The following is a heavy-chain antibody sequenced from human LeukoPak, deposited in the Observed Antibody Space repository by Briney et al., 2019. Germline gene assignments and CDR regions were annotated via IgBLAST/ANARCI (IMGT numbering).Heavy chain of an antibody. V-gene: IGHV3-21*01. CDR2: ISSTSAYI. Sequence: GGSLRLSCAGSGFALKSYSLSWVRQAPGKGLEWVSSISSTSAYIYYADSVKGRFTISRDNSKNTLYLQMNSLRAEDTAVYYCARDVNYDSSGSTDYWGQGTLVTVSS. CDR3: ARDVNYDSSGSTDY. D-gene: IGHD3-22*01. CDR1: GFALKSYS. J-gene: IGHJ4*02.